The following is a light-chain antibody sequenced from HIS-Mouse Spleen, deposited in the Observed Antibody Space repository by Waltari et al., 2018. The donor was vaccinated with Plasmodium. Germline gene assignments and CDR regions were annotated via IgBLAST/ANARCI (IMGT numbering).Light chain of an antibody. V-gene: IGLV3-10*01. CDR1: DLSKKH. CDR3: YSTDSSGNHRV. J-gene: IGLJ3*02. CDR2: EDS. Sequence: SYELTPPPSLSVSPGQTATLTCPGDDLSKKHAYSYPQKSGQAPVLVIYEDSKRPSGIPERFSGSSSGTMATLTISGAQVEDEADYYCYSTDSSGNHRVFGGGTKLTVL.